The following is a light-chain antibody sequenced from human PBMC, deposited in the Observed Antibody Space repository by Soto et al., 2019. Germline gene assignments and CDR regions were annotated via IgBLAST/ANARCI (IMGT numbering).Light chain of an antibody. CDR1: QSITNY. J-gene: IGKJ4*01. Sequence: DIPMTQSPSSLSASVGDRVTITCRASQSITNYLNWYQQKPGKAPKLLIYAASTLQSGVPSRFSGSGSGTDFTLTISSLQREDFASYYCQQSYTTSAPITFGGGTKVEIK. V-gene: IGKV1-39*01. CDR2: AAS. CDR3: QQSYTTSAPIT.